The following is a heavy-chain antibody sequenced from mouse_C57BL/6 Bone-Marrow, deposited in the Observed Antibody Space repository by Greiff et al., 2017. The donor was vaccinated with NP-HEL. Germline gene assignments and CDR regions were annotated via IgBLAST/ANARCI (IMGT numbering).Heavy chain of an antibody. Sequence: QVQLQQPGTELVKPGASVKLSCKASGYTFTSYWMHWVKQSPGKGLEWIGNINPSTGGTNYNEKFKSKATMTVDKSSSTANMQLSILTSEDSAVYYCARLLRCVSWFVCWGQGTLVAVSA. CDR1: GYTFTSYW. V-gene: IGHV1-53*01. CDR3: ARLLRCVSWFVC. J-gene: IGHJ3*01. D-gene: IGHD1-1*01. CDR2: INPSTGGT.